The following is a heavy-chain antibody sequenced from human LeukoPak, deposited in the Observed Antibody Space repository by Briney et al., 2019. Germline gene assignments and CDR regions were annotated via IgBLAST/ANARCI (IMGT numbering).Heavy chain of an antibody. CDR3: ARGSSVSGTVKSAFEI. CDR2: INPNSGDT. J-gene: IGHJ3*02. CDR1: GYTFTGYY. V-gene: IGHV1-2*04. D-gene: IGHD1-20*01. Sequence: ASVKVSCKASGYTFTGYYIQRVRQAPGQGLERMGWINPNSGDTKYAQKFQDWVTMTRDTSISTAYMELSRLGSDDTAVYYCARGSSVSGTVKSAFEIWGQGTMVTVSS.